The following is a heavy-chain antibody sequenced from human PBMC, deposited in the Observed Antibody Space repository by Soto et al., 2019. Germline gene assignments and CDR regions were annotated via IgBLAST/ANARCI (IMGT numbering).Heavy chain of an antibody. CDR3: ARPSSSWHYYYGMDV. V-gene: IGHV5-51*01. D-gene: IGHD6-13*01. J-gene: IGHJ6*02. CDR2: IYPGDSDT. CDR1: GYSFTSYW. Sequence: GESLKISCKGSGYSFTSYWIGWVRQMPGKGLEWMGIIYPGDSDTRYSPSFQGQVTISADKSISTAYLQWSSLKASDTATYYCARPSSSWHYYYGMDVWGQGTTVTVSS.